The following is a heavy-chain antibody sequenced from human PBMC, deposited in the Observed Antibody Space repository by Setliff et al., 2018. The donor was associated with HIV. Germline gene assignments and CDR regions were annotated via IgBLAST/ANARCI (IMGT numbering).Heavy chain of an antibody. CDR1: GGTFSSYA. CDR2: IIPIFGTA. CDR3: ARDSTRWELPYYYMDA. J-gene: IGHJ6*03. Sequence: SVKVSCKASGGTFSSYAISWVRQAPGQGLEWMGGIIPIFGTANYAQKFQGRVTITRDTSASTAHMELSSLRSEDTAVYYCARDSTRWELPYYYMDAWGKGTTVTVSS. V-gene: IGHV1-69*05. D-gene: IGHD2-15*01.